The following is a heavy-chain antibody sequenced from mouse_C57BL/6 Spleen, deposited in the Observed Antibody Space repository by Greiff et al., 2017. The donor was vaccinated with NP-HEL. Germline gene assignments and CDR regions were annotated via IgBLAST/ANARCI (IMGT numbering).Heavy chain of an antibody. CDR3: ARKSYYDYLYATDY. CDR2: IHPNSGST. V-gene: IGHV1-64*01. Sequence: QVQLQQSGAELVKPGASVKLSCKASGYTFTSYWMHWVKQRPGQGLEWIGMIHPNSGSTNYNEKFKSKATLTVDKSSSTAYMQLSSLTSEDSAVYYCARKSYYDYLYATDYWGQGTSVTVSS. CDR1: GYTFTSYW. J-gene: IGHJ4*01. D-gene: IGHD2-4*01.